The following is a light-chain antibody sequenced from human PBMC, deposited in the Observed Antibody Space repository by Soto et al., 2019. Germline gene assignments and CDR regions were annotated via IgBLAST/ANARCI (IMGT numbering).Light chain of an antibody. J-gene: IGLJ3*02. Sequence: QSVLTQPASVSGSPGQSITVSCTGTSSDVASYNLVSWYQHHPGKAPKLMIYEGTKRPSGVSNRFSGSKSGNTASLTISGLQAEDEADYYCCSYVDSSTSGVFGGGTKVTVL. V-gene: IGLV2-23*01. CDR3: CSYVDSSTSGV. CDR1: SSDVASYNL. CDR2: EGT.